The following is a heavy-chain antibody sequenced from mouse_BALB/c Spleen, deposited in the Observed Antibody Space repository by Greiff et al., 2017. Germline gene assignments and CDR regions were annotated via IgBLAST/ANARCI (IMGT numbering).Heavy chain of an antibody. CDR2: IWGDGST. J-gene: IGHJ2*01. V-gene: IGHV2-6-7*01. CDR1: GFSLTGYG. CDR3: ARALYYYGCDY. Sequence: VQLKESGPGLVAPSQSLSITCTVSGFSLTGYGVNWVRQPPGKGLEWLGMIWGDGSTDYNSALKSRLSISKDNSKSQVFLKMNSLQTDDTARYYCARALYYYGCDYWGQGTTLTVSA. D-gene: IGHD1-1*01.